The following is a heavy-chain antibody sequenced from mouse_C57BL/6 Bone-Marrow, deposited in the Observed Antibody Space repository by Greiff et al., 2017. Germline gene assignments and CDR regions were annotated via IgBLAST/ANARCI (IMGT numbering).Heavy chain of an antibody. CDR2: IHPGSGST. D-gene: IGHD2-3*01. V-gene: IGHV1-55*01. Sequence: QVQLQQPGAELVKPGASVKMSCKASGYTFPSYWIPWVKQRPGQGLEWIGVIHPGSGSTNYNEKFKSKATLPVDTSSSTAYMQLSSLKSEDAAVYYCATRGLLPVVEDWGQGTTLTVSS. J-gene: IGHJ2*01. CDR1: GYTFPSYW. CDR3: ATRGLLPVVED.